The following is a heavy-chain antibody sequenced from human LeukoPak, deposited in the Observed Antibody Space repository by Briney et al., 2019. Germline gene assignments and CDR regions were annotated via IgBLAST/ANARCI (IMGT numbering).Heavy chain of an antibody. CDR2: ISGSGGST. CDR3: ARAVSNDYAAY. Sequence: TGGSLRLSCAASGFTFSRYAMSWVRQAPGKGRECVSDISGSGGSTYYPDPVKGRFTISRDNSKNTLYLQMNSLRAEDTAVYYCARAVSNDYAAYWGQGTLVTVSS. J-gene: IGHJ4*02. D-gene: IGHD4-17*01. V-gene: IGHV3-23*01. CDR1: GFTFSRYA.